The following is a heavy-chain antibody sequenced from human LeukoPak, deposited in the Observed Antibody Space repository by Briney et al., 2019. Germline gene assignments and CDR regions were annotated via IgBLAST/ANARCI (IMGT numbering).Heavy chain of an antibody. CDR2: INTNTGNP. CDR1: GYTFTSYA. V-gene: IGHV7-4-1*02. CDR3: ARRTKLKRYDFWSGYSAVDY. D-gene: IGHD3-3*01. Sequence: ASVKVSCKASGYTFTSYAMNWVRQAPGQGLEWMGWINTNTGNPTYAQGFTGRFVFSLDTSVSTAYLQISSLKAEDTAVYYCARRTKLKRYDFWSGYSAVDYWGQGTLVTVSS. J-gene: IGHJ4*02.